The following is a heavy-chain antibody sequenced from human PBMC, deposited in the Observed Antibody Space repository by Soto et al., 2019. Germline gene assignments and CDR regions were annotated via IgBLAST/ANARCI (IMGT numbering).Heavy chain of an antibody. CDR1: GFTFSNYA. V-gene: IGHV3-23*01. Sequence: PVGSLRLSYAASGFTFSNYAMSWVRQAPGKGLEWVSAISGSGGSTYYADSVKGRFTISRDNSKTTLYLQMHSLRAEDTAVYYCAKDPGIGFGPWGQGTLVTRSS. J-gene: IGHJ5*02. CDR2: ISGSGGST. D-gene: IGHD6-13*01. CDR3: AKDPGIGFGP.